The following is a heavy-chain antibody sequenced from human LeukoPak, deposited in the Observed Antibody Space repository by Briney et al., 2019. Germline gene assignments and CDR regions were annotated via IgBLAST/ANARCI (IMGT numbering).Heavy chain of an antibody. CDR3: ARDAPQAARSPYYYYDMDV. D-gene: IGHD6-6*01. Sequence: SPTLSLTHTVAAGSITSYYWSWIRQHPGKGMEWLGYIYYSVSTNYNPSLKSRVTISVDTSKNQFSLKLSSVTAADTAVYYCARDAPQAARSPYYYYDMDVWGKGTTVTVSS. J-gene: IGHJ6*03. CDR1: AGSITSYY. CDR2: IYYSVST. V-gene: IGHV4-59*01.